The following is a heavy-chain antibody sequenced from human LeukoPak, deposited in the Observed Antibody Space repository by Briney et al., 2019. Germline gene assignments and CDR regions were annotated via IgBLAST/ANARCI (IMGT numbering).Heavy chain of an antibody. J-gene: IGHJ2*01. CDR3: AISPLRGYFDL. CDR1: GFTFSDYA. CDR2: VSITGGTT. V-gene: IGHV3-23*01. Sequence: GGSRRLSWAAAGFTFSDYAVSWVRKAQGRGLEWVSVVSITGGTTYNADSVKGRFTISRDNSKNTLYLQMRNLRVDDTAVYYCAISPLRGYFDLWGRGTLVTVSS. D-gene: IGHD5-12*01.